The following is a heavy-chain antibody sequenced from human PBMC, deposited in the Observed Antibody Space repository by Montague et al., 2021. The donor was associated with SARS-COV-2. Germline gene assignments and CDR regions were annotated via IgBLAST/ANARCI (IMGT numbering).Heavy chain of an antibody. V-gene: IGHV4-34*01. CDR1: GGSFSGYY. D-gene: IGHD2-2*01. CDR2: INHSGRT. Sequence: SETLSLTCAVYGGSFSGYYWSWIRQPPGKGLERIGEINHSGRTNYNPSLKCRVTISVDTSKNQFSLKLSSVTAADTAVYYCTREGYQVLWSDYYYYGMDVWGQGTTVTVSS. J-gene: IGHJ6*02. CDR3: TREGYQVLWSDYYYYGMDV.